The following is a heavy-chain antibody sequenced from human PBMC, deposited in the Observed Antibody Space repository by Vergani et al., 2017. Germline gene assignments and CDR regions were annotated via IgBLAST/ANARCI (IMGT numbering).Heavy chain of an antibody. J-gene: IGHJ4*02. CDR3: SRGRGYSFGYSDY. CDR1: GFSFGDYA. V-gene: IGHV3-49*04. D-gene: IGHD5-18*01. Sequence: EVQLVESGGGLVPPGRSLRLSCAASGFSFGDYAMTWVRQAPGKGLEWVAFIRNKAYGGTTEYAASVKGRCTISRDDSKRLAYLQLSGLKTEDTAVYFCSRGRGYSFGYSDYWGQGTLVTVSS. CDR2: IRNKAYGGTT.